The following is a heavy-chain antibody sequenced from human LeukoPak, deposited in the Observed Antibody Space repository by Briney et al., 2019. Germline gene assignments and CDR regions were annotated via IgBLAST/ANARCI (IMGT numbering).Heavy chain of an antibody. CDR2: INSNSGGT. Sequence: ASVKVSCKASVYTFTSYGISWVRQAPGQGLEWMGWINSNSGGTNYAQNFQGRVTMTRDTSLSTAYMVISSLRSDDTAVYYCARVSTLGCSSTTCLVFDIWGQGTVVTVSS. V-gene: IGHV1-2*02. D-gene: IGHD2-2*01. CDR1: VYTFTSYG. CDR3: ARVSTLGCSSTTCLVFDI. J-gene: IGHJ3*02.